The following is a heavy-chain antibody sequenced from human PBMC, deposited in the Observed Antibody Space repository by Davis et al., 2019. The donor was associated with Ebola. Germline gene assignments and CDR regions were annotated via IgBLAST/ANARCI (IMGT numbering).Heavy chain of an antibody. CDR2: INPNSGVT. J-gene: IGHJ3*02. CDR1: GYTFTDNY. Sequence: ASVKVSCKASGYTFTDNYIHWVRQAPGQGLEWMGWINPNSGVTNYPQKFQGRVTLTRDTSINSAYIELSRLKSDDTAVYYCARVGLDRTVVFDIWGQGTMVTVSS. V-gene: IGHV1-2*02. D-gene: IGHD3-22*01. CDR3: ARVGLDRTVVFDI.